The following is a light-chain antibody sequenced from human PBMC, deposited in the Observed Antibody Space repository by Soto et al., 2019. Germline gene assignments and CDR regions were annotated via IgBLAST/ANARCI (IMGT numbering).Light chain of an antibody. CDR2: DAS. CDR3: QQYNSYTAWT. Sequence: DIQMTQSPSTLSASVGDRVTITCRASQSISSWLAWYQQKPGKAPKLLIYDASSWESGVPSRFSGSGSGTEFTLTISSLHADDFATYSCQQYNSYTAWTFGQGTKVEIK. J-gene: IGKJ1*01. CDR1: QSISSW. V-gene: IGKV1-5*01.